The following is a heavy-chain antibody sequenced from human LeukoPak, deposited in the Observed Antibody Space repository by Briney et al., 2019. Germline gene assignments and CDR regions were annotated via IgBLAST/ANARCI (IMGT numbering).Heavy chain of an antibody. Sequence: SQTLSLTCSVSGGSVNSNDHYWSWIRQSPGRGLEWIGSIYYRGNTYYSPSLESRVSISMDVPRNQFSLQMNSVTAADTAVYYCASKEPFYDVLTGYYGGTFDIWGQGTMVTVSS. CDR1: GGSVNSNDHY. CDR3: ASKEPFYDVLTGYYGGTFDI. J-gene: IGHJ3*02. CDR2: IYYRGNT. V-gene: IGHV4-30-4*01. D-gene: IGHD3-9*01.